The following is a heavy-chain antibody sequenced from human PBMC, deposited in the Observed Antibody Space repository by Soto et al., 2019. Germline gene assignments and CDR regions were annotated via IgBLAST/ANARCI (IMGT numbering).Heavy chain of an antibody. Sequence: QVQLVQSGAEVKKPGSSVKVSCKASGDTFNFYTIHWVRQAPGQGLEWLGRIIPMVGMSNYAQRFQGRVTMIADKSTSTAYMQLTGLRSEDSAVYYCAPSYGSGSRPFDNWGQGTLVSVSS. CDR2: IIPMVGMS. CDR3: APSYGSGSRPFDN. CDR1: GDTFNFYT. D-gene: IGHD3-10*01. J-gene: IGHJ4*02. V-gene: IGHV1-69*02.